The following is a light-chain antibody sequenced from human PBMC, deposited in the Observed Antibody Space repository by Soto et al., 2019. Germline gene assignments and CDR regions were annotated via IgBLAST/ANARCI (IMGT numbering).Light chain of an antibody. V-gene: IGLV2-8*01. CDR1: SSDVGGYKY. J-gene: IGLJ1*01. CDR3: SSYAGSNNYV. CDR2: AVN. Sequence: QSVLTQPPSASGSPGQSVTISCTGPSSDVGGYKYVSWYQQYPGKAPKLMIYAVNKRPSGVPDRFSGSKSGNTASLTVSGLQAEDEADYYCSSYAGSNNYVFGTGTKVTVL.